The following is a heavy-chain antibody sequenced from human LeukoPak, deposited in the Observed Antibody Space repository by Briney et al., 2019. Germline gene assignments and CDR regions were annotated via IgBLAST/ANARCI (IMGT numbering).Heavy chain of an antibody. CDR2: FDPEDGET. D-gene: IGHD5-24*01. CDR1: GYILTELS. Sequence: ASVKVSCKVSGYILTELSMHWVRQAPGKGLEWMGGFDPEDGETIYAQKFQGRVTMTEDTSTDTAYMELSSLRSEDTAVYYCATVVGRGDGYNFDYWGQGTLVTVSS. V-gene: IGHV1-24*01. J-gene: IGHJ4*02. CDR3: ATVVGRGDGYNFDY.